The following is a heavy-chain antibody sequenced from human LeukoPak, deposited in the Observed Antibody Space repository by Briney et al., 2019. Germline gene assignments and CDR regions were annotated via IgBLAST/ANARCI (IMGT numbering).Heavy chain of an antibody. CDR2: LFDSVNT. Sequence: PSETLSLTCTVSGGSISSHYWSWIRQPPGKGLEWIAYLFDSVNTKDNPSLQSRLTLSADTSKNQFSLRLSSVTAADTAVYYCATIMRGSIFGYFDFWGQGSKVTVSS. CDR1: GGSISSHY. V-gene: IGHV4-59*11. D-gene: IGHD5-18*01. J-gene: IGHJ4*02. CDR3: ATIMRGSIFGYFDF.